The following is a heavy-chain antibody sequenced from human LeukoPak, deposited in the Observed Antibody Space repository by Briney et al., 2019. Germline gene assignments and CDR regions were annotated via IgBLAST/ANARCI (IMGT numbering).Heavy chain of an antibody. CDR2: IWYDGSNK. D-gene: IGHD2-21*02. Sequence: SLRLSCAASGFTFSSNCMHCVSQPPSKGLEWVVVIWYDGSNKDYEDSVKGRFTISRDNSKNTLYLQMNSLRAEDTAVYYCARDNCGGDCHFDYWGQGTLVTVSS. J-gene: IGHJ4*02. V-gene: IGHV3-33*01. CDR1: GFTFSSNC. CDR3: ARDNCGGDCHFDY.